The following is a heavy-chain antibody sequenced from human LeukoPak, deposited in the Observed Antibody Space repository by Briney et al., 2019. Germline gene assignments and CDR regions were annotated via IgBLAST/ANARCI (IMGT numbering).Heavy chain of an antibody. CDR1: GFTFSSYS. CDR3: ARDPGARDSSDYSHY. Sequence: GGSLRLSCAASGFTFSSYSMNWVRQAPGKGLEWVSSISSSSSYIYYADSVKGRFTISRDNAKNSLYLQMNSLRAEDTAVYYCARDPGARDSSDYSHYWGQGTLVTVSS. D-gene: IGHD3-22*01. CDR2: ISSSSSYI. J-gene: IGHJ4*02. V-gene: IGHV3-21*01.